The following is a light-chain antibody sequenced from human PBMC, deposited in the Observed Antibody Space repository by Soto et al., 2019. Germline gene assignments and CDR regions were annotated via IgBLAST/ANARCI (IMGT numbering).Light chain of an antibody. Sequence: DIHITMSHSPPSGSAAERVTVTSRASQTISSCLAWYQQKPGKAPKRLIYAASSLQSGVPSRFSGSGSGTEFTLTISSLQPEDFATYYCLQHNSYPRTFGQGTKVDI. V-gene: IGKV1-17*01. J-gene: IGKJ1*01. CDR3: LQHNSYPRT. CDR2: AAS. CDR1: QTISSC.